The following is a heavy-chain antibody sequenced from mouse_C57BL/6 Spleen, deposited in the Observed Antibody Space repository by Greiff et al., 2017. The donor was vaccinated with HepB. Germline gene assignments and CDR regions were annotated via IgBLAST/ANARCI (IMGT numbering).Heavy chain of an antibody. CDR1: GFTFSSYA. D-gene: IGHD1-1*01. Sequence: DVQLVESGGGLVKPGGSLKLSCAASGFTFSSYAMSWVRQTPEKRLEWVATISDGGSYTYYPDNVKGRFTISRDNAKNNLYLQMSHLKSEDTAMYYCARDRYGSSYWYFDVWGTGTTVTVSS. J-gene: IGHJ1*03. CDR3: ARDRYGSSYWYFDV. CDR2: ISDGGSYT. V-gene: IGHV5-4*01.